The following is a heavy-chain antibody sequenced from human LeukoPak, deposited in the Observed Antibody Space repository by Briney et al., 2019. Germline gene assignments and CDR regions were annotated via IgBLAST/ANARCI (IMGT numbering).Heavy chain of an antibody. CDR3: TTDLEYKTSYFDY. Sequence: PGGSLRLSCASSGFTFSNAWMSWVRQAPGKGLEWVGRIKSKTDGGTTDYAAPVKGRFTISRDDSKNTLYLQMNSLKTEDTAVYYCTTDLEYKTSYFDYWGQGTLVTVSS. CDR2: IKSKTDGGTT. J-gene: IGHJ4*02. D-gene: IGHD2/OR15-2a*01. CDR1: GFTFSNAW. V-gene: IGHV3-15*01.